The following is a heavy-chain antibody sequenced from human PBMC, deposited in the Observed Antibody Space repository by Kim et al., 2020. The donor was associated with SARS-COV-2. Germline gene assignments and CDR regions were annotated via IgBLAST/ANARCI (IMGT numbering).Heavy chain of an antibody. CDR3: ASDPSWGFDY. CDR2: IRYDGSRK. J-gene: IGHJ4*02. V-gene: IGHV3-30*03. D-gene: IGHD7-27*01. Sequence: SLRLSCAASGFTFSNYGMNWVRQAPGKGLEWVAGIRYDGSRKYYVDSVKGRFTISRDKSKNTVYLQMDGLRNEDTAVYYCASDPSWGFDYWGRGTLVTVSS. CDR1: GFTFSNYG.